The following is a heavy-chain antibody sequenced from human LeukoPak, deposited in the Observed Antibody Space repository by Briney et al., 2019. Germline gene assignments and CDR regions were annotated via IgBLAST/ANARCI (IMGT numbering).Heavy chain of an antibody. D-gene: IGHD3-10*01. CDR2: IGTAGDP. Sequence: GGSLSPSFAASGFTFSSYDMHWARPATGKGLEWVSAIGTAGDPYYPGSVKGRFTISRENAKNSLYLQMNSLRAGDTAVYYCARGRRNYYGSVSYYRLSYYYYGMDVWGKGTTVTVSS. CDR1: GFTFSSYD. V-gene: IGHV3-13*05. CDR3: ARGRRNYYGSVSYYRLSYYYYGMDV. J-gene: IGHJ6*04.